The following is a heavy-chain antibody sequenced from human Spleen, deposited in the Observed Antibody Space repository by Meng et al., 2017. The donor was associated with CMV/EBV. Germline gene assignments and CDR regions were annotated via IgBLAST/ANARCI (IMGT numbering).Heavy chain of an antibody. Sequence: GGSLRLSCVASGFPFSNFRMDWVRQAPGKGLEWVSSITISSNYIYYADSVKGRFTISRDNPKNSLFLQMDSLRAEDTAVYYCARALGHPLDFWGQGTLVTVSS. J-gene: IGHJ4*02. D-gene: IGHD7-27*01. CDR3: ARALGHPLDF. V-gene: IGHV3-21*01. CDR1: GFPFSNFR. CDR2: ITISSNYI.